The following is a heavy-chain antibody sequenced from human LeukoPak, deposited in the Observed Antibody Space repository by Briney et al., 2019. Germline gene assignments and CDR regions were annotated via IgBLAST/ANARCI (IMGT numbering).Heavy chain of an antibody. Sequence: SETLSLTCTVYGGSFSGYYWSWIRQPPGKGLEWIGEINHSGTTNYNPSLKSRVTISVDTSKNQFSLKLSSVTAADTAVYYCARVRFLEWLLPDYYFDYWGQGTLVTVSS. CDR3: ARVRFLEWLLPDYYFDY. D-gene: IGHD3-3*01. J-gene: IGHJ4*02. V-gene: IGHV4-34*01. CDR2: INHSGTT. CDR1: GGSFSGYY.